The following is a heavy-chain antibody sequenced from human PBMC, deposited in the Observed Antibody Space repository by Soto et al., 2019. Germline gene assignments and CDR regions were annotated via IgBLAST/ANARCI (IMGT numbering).Heavy chain of an antibody. V-gene: IGHV3-48*03. J-gene: IGHJ6*02. CDR1: GFTFSSYE. CDR2: ISSSGSTI. Sequence: GSLRLSCAASGFTFSSYEMNWVRQAPGKGLEWVSYISSSGSTIYYADSVKGRFTVSRDNAKNSLYLQMNSLRAEDTAVYYCARDSQGSSWYAGYYYYYGMDVWGQGTTVTVSS. D-gene: IGHD6-13*01. CDR3: ARDSQGSSWYAGYYYYYGMDV.